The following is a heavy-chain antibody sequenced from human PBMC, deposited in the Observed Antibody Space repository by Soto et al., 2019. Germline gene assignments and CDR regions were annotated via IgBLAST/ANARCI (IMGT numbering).Heavy chain of an antibody. Sequence: SETLSLTCAVSGGSISSSNWWSWVRQPPGKGLEWIGEIYHSGSTYYNPSLKSRVTISVDKSKNQFSLKLSSVTAADTAVYYCATDRAWGYYYDSSGYYKDAFDIWGQGTMVTVSS. J-gene: IGHJ3*02. V-gene: IGHV4-4*02. CDR3: ATDRAWGYYYDSSGYYKDAFDI. CDR1: GGSISSSNW. D-gene: IGHD3-22*01. CDR2: IYHSGST.